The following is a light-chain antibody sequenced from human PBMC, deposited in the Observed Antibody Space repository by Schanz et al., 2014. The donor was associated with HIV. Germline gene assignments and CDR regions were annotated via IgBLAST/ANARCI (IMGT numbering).Light chain of an antibody. J-gene: IGLJ2*01. CDR2: EVT. Sequence: QSALTQPASVSGSPGQSITISCTGTNSDVGSYNLVSWYQQHPGKAPKLMIYEVTKRPSGVPDRFSGAKSGNTASLTVSGLQAEDEADYYCSSYTSSSTVVFGGGTKLTVL. V-gene: IGLV2-14*02. CDR3: SSYTSSSTVV. CDR1: NSDVGSYNL.